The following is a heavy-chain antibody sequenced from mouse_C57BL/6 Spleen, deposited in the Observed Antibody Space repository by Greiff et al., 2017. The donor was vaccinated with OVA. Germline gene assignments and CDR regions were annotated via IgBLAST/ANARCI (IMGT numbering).Heavy chain of an antibody. D-gene: IGHD2-4*01. CDR2: IHPSDSDT. CDR3: ATYDYVFYAMDY. V-gene: IGHV1-74*01. Sequence: VQLPQPGAELVKPGASVKCCPHASAHTFPRYSLHWGTERPPQGHEQIGRIHPSDSDTNYNQKFKGKATLTVDKSSSTAYMQLSSLTSEDSAVYYCATYDYVFYAMDYWGQGTSVTVSS. CDR1: AHTFPRYS. J-gene: IGHJ4*01.